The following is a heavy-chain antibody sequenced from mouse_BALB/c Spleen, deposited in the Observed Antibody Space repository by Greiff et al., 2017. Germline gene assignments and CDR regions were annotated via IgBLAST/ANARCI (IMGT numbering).Heavy chain of an antibody. CDR2: IRLKSNNYAT. D-gene: IGHD2-14*01. J-gene: IGHJ3*01. Sequence: VTLEESGGGLVQPVGSMKLSCVASGFTFSNYWMNWVRQSPEKGLEWVAEIRLKSNNYATHYAESVKGRFTISRDDSKSSVYLQMNNLRAEDTGMYYCTRRWEGYDGWFADWGQGTLVTVSA. V-gene: IGHV6-6*02. CDR1: GFTFSNYW. CDR3: TRRWEGYDGWFAD.